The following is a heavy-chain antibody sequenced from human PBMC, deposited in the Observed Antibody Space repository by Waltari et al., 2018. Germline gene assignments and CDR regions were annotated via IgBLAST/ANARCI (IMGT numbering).Heavy chain of an antibody. D-gene: IGHD3-16*01. V-gene: IGHV4-61*09. CDR3: AWGDYYYYGLDV. CDR1: GAPPSSGTYY. Sequence: QVQLPEPGPGLVKHSQTLSLTCPVSGAPPSSGTYYWSWIRQPAGKGLEWVGHVYSSGSTNYNPSLKSRVTISVDTSKNQFSLELSSVTAADTAVYYCAWGDYYYYGLDVWGQGTTVTVSS. CDR2: VYSSGST. J-gene: IGHJ6*02.